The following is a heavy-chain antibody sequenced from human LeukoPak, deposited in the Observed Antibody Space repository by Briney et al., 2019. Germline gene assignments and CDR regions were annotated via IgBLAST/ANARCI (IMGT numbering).Heavy chain of an antibody. J-gene: IGHJ3*01. Sequence: SETLSLTCAVSGVSISPYYWAWTRQPPGKGLEWIGYIHTSGSNNQYPSLKSRVTISVDKSKNHFSLRLTSVTAADTAVYYCARLSAAVHLGAFDLWGQGTLVIVSS. CDR2: IHTSGSN. CDR3: ARLSAAVHLGAFDL. D-gene: IGHD3-3*01. V-gene: IGHV4-4*09. CDR1: GVSISPYY.